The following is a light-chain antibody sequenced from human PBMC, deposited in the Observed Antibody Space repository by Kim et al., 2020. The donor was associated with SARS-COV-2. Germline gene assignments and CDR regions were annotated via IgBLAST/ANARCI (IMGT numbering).Light chain of an antibody. CDR2: DAA. V-gene: IGKV3-11*01. Sequence: PGEGAILSGRASQSIGISLGWYQHKPGQAPRLLIYDAAIRAAGIPDRFSGGGSGTDFTLTIGNLEAKDFAVYYCQQRNNWPPAVTFGGGTKVDIK. J-gene: IGKJ4*01. CDR1: QSIGIS. CDR3: QQRNNWPPAVT.